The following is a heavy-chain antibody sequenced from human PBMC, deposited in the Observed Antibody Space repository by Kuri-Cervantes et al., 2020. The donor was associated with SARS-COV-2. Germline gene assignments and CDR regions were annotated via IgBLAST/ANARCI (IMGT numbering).Heavy chain of an antibody. Sequence: ASVKVSCKTSGYSFANYDINWVRQATGQGLEWMGWMNPDSGNTGYAHDFQGRVTLTRDTSTGTAYMELNSLGSEDTAVYYCTRGGGRFSPGLRLFDPWGQGTLVTVSS. CDR3: TRGGGRFSPGLRLFDP. V-gene: IGHV1-8*01. J-gene: IGHJ5*02. CDR1: GYSFANYD. D-gene: IGHD1-26*01. CDR2: MNPDSGNT.